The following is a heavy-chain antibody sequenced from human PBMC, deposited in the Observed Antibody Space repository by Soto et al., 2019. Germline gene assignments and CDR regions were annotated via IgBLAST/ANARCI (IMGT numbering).Heavy chain of an antibody. V-gene: IGHV4-30-2*01. CDR2: IYHSGST. CDR1: GGSISSGGYS. CDR3: ARGLNTAAALDY. Sequence: SETLSLTCAVSGGSISSGGYSWSWIRQPPGKGLEWIGYIYHSGSTYYNPSLKSRVTISVDRSKNQFSLKLSSMTAADAAVYYCARGLNTAAALDYWGQGTLVTVSS. J-gene: IGHJ4*02. D-gene: IGHD6-13*01.